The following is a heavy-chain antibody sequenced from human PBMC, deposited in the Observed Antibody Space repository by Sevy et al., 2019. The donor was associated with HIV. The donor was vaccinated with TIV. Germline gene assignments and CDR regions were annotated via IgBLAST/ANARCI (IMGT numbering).Heavy chain of an antibody. V-gene: IGHV3-9*01. Sequence: GGSLRLSCAASGFTFDDYAMHWVRQTPGRGLEWVSGISWNSGRVGYADSVKDRFTISRDNAKNSLYLQMNSLRVEDTALYFCAKDITMIVVADVHFDYWGQGTLVTVSS. CDR1: GFTFDDYA. J-gene: IGHJ4*02. CDR2: ISWNSGRV. CDR3: AKDITMIVVADVHFDY. D-gene: IGHD3-22*01.